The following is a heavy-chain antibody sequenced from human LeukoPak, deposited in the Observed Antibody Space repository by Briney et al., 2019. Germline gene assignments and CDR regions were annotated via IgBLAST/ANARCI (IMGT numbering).Heavy chain of an antibody. D-gene: IGHD2-21*02. CDR3: ATLRGASTAVFDS. Sequence: RPSETLSLTCTVSGGSISYDYWSWIRQSPGKRLEWTGYIHYGGATNYSPSLKSRVTISVDTSKNQFSLKLSSVTAADTALYYCATLRGASTAVFDSWGQGALVTVSS. V-gene: IGHV4-59*08. CDR1: GGSISYDY. CDR2: IHYGGAT. J-gene: IGHJ4*02.